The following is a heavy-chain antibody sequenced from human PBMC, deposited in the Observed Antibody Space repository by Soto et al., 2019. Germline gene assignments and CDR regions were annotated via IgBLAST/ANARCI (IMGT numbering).Heavy chain of an antibody. CDR2: ITSNTE. V-gene: IGHV3-23*01. D-gene: IGHD3-3*01. J-gene: IGHJ6*02. Sequence: GGSLRLSCAASGFPFSICIMNWVRQAPGKGLEWVSTITSNTEYYADSVKGRFSISRVNSENTVHLQMNGLRVEDTAVYFCTKEVNYDFWDYLGMDGWGRGTTVTVSS. CDR1: GFPFSICI. CDR3: TKEVNYDFWDYLGMDG.